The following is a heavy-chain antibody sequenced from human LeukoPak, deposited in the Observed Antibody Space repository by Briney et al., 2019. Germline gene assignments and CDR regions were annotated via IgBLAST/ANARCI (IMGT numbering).Heavy chain of an antibody. D-gene: IGHD3-22*01. CDR1: GFTFSSYA. V-gene: IGHV3-23*01. Sequence: GGSLRLSCAASGFTFSSYAMSWVRQAPGKGLEWVSAISGSGGSTYYADSVKGRFAISRDNSKSTLYLQMNSLRAEDTAVYYCAKDPTTYYDSSGYGRYNWFDPWGQGTLVTVSS. J-gene: IGHJ5*02. CDR2: ISGSGGST. CDR3: AKDPTTYYDSSGYGRYNWFDP.